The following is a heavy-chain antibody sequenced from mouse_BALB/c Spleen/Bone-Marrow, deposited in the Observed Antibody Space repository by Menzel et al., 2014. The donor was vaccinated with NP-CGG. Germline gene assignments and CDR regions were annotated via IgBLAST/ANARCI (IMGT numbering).Heavy chain of an antibody. J-gene: IGHJ4*01. CDR1: GYTFTSYW. D-gene: IGHD2-3*01. CDR3: ARALGDGYYYAMDY. CDR2: IDPSDSET. V-gene: IGHV1-69*02. Sequence: QVQLQQSGAELVKPGAPVKLSCKASGYTFTSYWMNWVKQRPGRGLEWIGRIDPSDSETHYNQKFKDKAALNVDKSSSTAYIQLSSLTSEDSAVYYCARALGDGYYYAMDYWGQGTSVTVSS.